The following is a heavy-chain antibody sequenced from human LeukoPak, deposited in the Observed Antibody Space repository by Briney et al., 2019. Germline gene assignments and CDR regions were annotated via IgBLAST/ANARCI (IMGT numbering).Heavy chain of an antibody. D-gene: IGHD1-1*01. J-gene: IGHJ4*02. CDR3: ARDHNYAFDI. Sequence: PGGSLRLSCAASGFPFSAYSMNWVRQAPGKGLEWISYIGISSGNTKYADSVKGRFTISGDNAKNSLYLQMNSLRVEDTAVYYCARDHNYAFDIWGQGTLVTVSS. V-gene: IGHV3-11*06. CDR1: GFPFSAYS. CDR2: IGISSGNT.